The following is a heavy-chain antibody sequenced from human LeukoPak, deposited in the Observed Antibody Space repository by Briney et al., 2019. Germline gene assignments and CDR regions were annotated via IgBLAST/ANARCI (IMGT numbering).Heavy chain of an antibody. V-gene: IGHV4-39*01. J-gene: IGHJ4*02. D-gene: IGHD2-2*01. CDR2: IYYSGST. CDR3: ASLGACSSTSCPDY. Sequence: ASETLSLTCTVSGGSISNTNYYWAWIRQPPGKGLEWIGSIYYSGSTYYNPSLKSRVTISVDTSKNQFSLKLSSMTAADTAVYYCASLGACSSTSCPDYWGQGTLVIVSS. CDR1: GGSISNTNYY.